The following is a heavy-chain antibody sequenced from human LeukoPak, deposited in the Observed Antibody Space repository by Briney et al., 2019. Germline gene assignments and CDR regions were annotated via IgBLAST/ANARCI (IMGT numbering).Heavy chain of an antibody. CDR2: IWSDGTNR. J-gene: IGHJ4*01. CDR3: ARDAQRGFDYSNSLKY. CDR1: GFIFSHHG. V-gene: IGHV3-33*01. Sequence: PGGSLRLSCAASGFIFSHHGMHWVRQAPGKGQEWVAVIWSDGTNRFYADSVKGRFTISRDNSQNTVFLQMNSLRVKDTAIYYCARDAQRGFDYSNSLKYWGHGTLVTVSS. D-gene: IGHD4-11*01.